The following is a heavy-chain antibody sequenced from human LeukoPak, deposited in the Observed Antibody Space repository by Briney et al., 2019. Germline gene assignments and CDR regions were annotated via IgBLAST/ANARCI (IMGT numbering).Heavy chain of an antibody. D-gene: IGHD1-14*01. CDR2: TNHSGST. Sequence: SETLSLTCAVYGGSFSGYYWSWIRQPPGKGLEWIGETNHSGSTNYNPSLKSRVTISVDTSKNQFSLKLSSVTAADTAVYYCARRNNYYGMDVWGQGTTVTVSS. CDR1: GGSFSGYY. J-gene: IGHJ6*02. V-gene: IGHV4-34*01. CDR3: ARRNNYYGMDV.